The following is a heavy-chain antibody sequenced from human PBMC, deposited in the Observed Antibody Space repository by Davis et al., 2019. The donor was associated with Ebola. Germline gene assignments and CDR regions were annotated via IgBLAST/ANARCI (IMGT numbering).Heavy chain of an antibody. J-gene: IGHJ4*02. CDR2: IRGGGSEI. CDR1: GFLFGTYT. D-gene: IGHD3-10*01. CDR3: ARDAAFVFDY. Sequence: GESLKISCAASGFLFGTYTMNWVRQAPGRGLEWVSHIRGGGSEIYYADSVKGRFTISRDNAKNSLYLQMNSLRDEDTAVYYCARDAAFVFDYWGQGILVTVSS. V-gene: IGHV3-48*02.